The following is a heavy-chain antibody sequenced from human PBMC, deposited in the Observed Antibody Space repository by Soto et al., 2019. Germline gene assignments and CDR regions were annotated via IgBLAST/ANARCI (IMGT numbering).Heavy chain of an antibody. Sequence: ASETLSLTCTVSGGSISSGDYHWSWLRQPPGKGLEWIGYIYYSGSTYYNASLKSRVTISVDMSKNQFSLNLSSVTAADTAVYYCVRGDTTMVTRVDSWGQGILVT. V-gene: IGHV4-30-4*01. CDR3: VRGDTTMVTRVDS. J-gene: IGHJ4*02. CDR2: IYYSGST. D-gene: IGHD5-18*01. CDR1: GGSISSGDYH.